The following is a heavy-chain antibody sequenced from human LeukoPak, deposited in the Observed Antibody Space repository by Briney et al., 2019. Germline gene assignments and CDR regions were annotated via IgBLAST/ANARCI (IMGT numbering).Heavy chain of an antibody. J-gene: IGHJ4*02. CDR3: ARGYSGSYHDY. V-gene: IGHV4-34*01. Sequence: SETLSLTCAVYGGSFSGYYWSWIRQPPGKGLEWIGEINHSGSTNYNPSLKSRVTISVDTSKNQFSLKLSSVTAADTAVYYCARGYSGSYHDYWGQGTPVTVSS. CDR1: GGSFSGYY. CDR2: INHSGST. D-gene: IGHD1-26*01.